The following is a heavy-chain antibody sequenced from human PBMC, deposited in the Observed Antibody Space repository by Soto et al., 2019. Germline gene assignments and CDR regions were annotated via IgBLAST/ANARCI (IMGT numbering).Heavy chain of an antibody. J-gene: IGHJ4*02. Sequence: QVQLQQSGPGLVKPSQTLSLTCTVSGGSVSSGDHYSSWFRQPPGKGLEWIGYIFHSGSTYFTPSRMSRLSISVYTSKNQCSLILSSVTAADTAVYYCARYYFSSTSCFLFDSWGQGTLVTVSS. CDR1: GGSVSSGDHY. CDR2: IFHSGST. D-gene: IGHD2-2*01. V-gene: IGHV4-30-4*01. CDR3: ARYYFSSTSCFLFDS.